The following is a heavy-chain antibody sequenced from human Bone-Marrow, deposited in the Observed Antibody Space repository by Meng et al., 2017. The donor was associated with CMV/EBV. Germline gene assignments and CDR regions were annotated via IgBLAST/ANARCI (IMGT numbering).Heavy chain of an antibody. D-gene: IGHD2-8*01. CDR3: TRDRQMVGNWFDP. CDR1: GYTFTGYY. J-gene: IGHJ5*02. V-gene: IGHV1-69*05. Sequence: SVKVSCKASGYTFTGYYMHWVRQAPGQGLEWMGSFIPVFAAADHAQKFQGRVTIATDESTSTAYMELTNLKFEDTAIYYCTRDRQMVGNWFDPWGQGTLVTVSS. CDR2: FIPVFAAA.